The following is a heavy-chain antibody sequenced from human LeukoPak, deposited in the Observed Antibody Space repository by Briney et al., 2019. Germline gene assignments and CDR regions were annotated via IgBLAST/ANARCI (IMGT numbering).Heavy chain of an antibody. CDR2: IGTAGDT. CDR3: ARATGDVAFDI. V-gene: IGHV3-13*01. D-gene: IGHD3-10*01. J-gene: IGHJ3*02. Sequence: GGSLRLSCAASGFTFSSYDMHWVRQATGKGPEWVSAIGTAGDTYYPGSVKGRFTISRENAKNSLYLQMNSLRAGDTAVYYCARATGDVAFDIWGQGTMVTVSS. CDR1: GFTFSSYD.